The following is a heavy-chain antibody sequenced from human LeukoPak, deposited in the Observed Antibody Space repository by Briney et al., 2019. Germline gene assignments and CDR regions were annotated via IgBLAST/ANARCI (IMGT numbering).Heavy chain of an antibody. CDR2: INPSGGST. Sequence: ASVKVSCKASGYTFTSYYLHWVRQPPAQGLEWMGIINPSGGSTSYAQKFQGRATMTRGMSTSTVYMELSSLRSEDTAVYYCAGYYYYYMDVWGKGTTVTVSS. CDR3: AGYYYYYMDV. V-gene: IGHV1-46*01. J-gene: IGHJ6*03. CDR1: GYTFTSYY.